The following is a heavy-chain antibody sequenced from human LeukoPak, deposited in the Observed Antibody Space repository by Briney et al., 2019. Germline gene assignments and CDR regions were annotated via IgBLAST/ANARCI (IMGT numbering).Heavy chain of an antibody. J-gene: IGHJ4*02. Sequence: PGGSLRLSCAASGFTFSTYAMSWVRQGPGKGLEWVGRIKRETDGGTTDHAAPVKDRFTISRDDSKNMLFLDMKSLKIEDTGLYYCTTGGGVGAIRTGAYWGQGTLVIVSS. CDR2: IKRETDGGTT. D-gene: IGHD1-26*01. V-gene: IGHV3-15*05. CDR1: GFTFSTYA. CDR3: TTGGGVGAIRTGAY.